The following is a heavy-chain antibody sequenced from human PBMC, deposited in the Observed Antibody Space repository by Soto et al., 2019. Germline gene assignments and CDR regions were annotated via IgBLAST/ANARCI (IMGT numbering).Heavy chain of an antibody. CDR2: IYTAGGT. V-gene: IGHV3-53*01. Sequence: HPGGSLRLSCAASGFTVSNTYMTWVRQPPGKGLECVSVIYTAGGTNYADSVKGRFIISRDNSKNTLYLQVNSLRAEDTAVYYCARALPVAKGGFDPWGQGTLVTVSS. CDR3: ARALPVAKGGFDP. J-gene: IGHJ5*02. CDR1: GFTVSNTY. D-gene: IGHD2-2*01.